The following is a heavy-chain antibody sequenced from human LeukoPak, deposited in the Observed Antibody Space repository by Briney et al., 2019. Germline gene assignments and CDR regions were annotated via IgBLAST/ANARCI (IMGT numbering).Heavy chain of an antibody. V-gene: IGHV3-21*06. D-gene: IGHD3-10*01. CDR2: ISSSSSYI. CDR3: ARSGSYGSGNG. Sequence: GGSLRLSCAASGFTFSSYSMNWVRQAPGKGLEWVSSISSSSSYIYYADSVKGRFTISRDNAKNSLYLQMNSLRDDDAAVYYCARSGSYGSGNGWGQGTLVTVSS. J-gene: IGHJ4*02. CDR1: GFTFSSYS.